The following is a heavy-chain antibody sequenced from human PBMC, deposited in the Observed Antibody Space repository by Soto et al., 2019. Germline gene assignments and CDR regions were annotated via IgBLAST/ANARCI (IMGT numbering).Heavy chain of an antibody. D-gene: IGHD3-16*01. V-gene: IGHV4-30-2*01. J-gene: IGHJ4*02. Sequence: PSETLSLTCVVSGASIISGEYAFNCVREPPWNGLEWLGYIYNNGGSYYNPSLKSRVSISLDRSKNHFSLRLDSVTAADTALYFCARGDKNNDYYFDHWGQGTLVTVSS. CDR1: GASIISGEYA. CDR2: IYNNGGS. CDR3: ARGDKNNDYYFDH.